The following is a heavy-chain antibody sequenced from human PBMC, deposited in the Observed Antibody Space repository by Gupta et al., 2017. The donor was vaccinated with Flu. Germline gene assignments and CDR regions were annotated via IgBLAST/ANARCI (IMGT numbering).Heavy chain of an antibody. Sequence: QVQLVQSGAEVKKPGSSVKVSCKASGGTFSSYAISWVRQAPGQGLEWMGGIIPIFGTANYAQKFQGRVTITADKSTSTAYMELSSLRSEDTAVYYCARCPEITIFGVVIEDYYYYMDVWGKGTTVTVSS. V-gene: IGHV1-69*06. CDR3: ARCPEITIFGVVIEDYYYYMDV. J-gene: IGHJ6*03. D-gene: IGHD3-3*01. CDR1: GGTFSSYA. CDR2: IIPIFGTA.